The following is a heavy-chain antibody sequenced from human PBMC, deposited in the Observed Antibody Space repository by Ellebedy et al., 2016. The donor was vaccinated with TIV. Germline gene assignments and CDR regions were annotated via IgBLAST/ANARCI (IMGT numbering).Heavy chain of an antibody. Sequence: PGGSLRLSCAASGFTFSNYAMSWVRQAPGKGLEWVSGFGVSGDSPYYADSVKGRFTISRDNSRDTLYLQMNSLRADDTAIYYCAKGRSGTYIHHAFDYWGQGTLVTVSS. CDR3: AKGRSGTYIHHAFDY. J-gene: IGHJ4*02. D-gene: IGHD3-10*01. V-gene: IGHV3-23*01. CDR2: FGVSGDSP. CDR1: GFTFSNYA.